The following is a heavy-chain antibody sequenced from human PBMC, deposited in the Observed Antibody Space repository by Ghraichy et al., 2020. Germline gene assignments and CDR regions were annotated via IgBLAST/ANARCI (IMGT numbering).Heavy chain of an antibody. J-gene: IGHJ4*02. Sequence: SETLSLTCAVSGGPISTSNWWSWVRQPPGKGLEWIGEVYHNGNTNYNPSLKSRVSITVDKSQDQFSLNLNSVTAADTAVYYCAREEPGDRGRELDYWGRGTLVTVSS. D-gene: IGHD7-27*01. V-gene: IGHV4-4*02. CDR2: VYHNGNT. CDR1: GGPISTSNW. CDR3: AREEPGDRGRELDY.